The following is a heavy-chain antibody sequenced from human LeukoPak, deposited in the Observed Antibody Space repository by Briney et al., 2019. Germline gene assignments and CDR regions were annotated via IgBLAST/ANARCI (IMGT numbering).Heavy chain of an antibody. CDR1: GFTVSSNY. D-gene: IGHD5-24*01. CDR3: ARDPRWLATGGYDY. V-gene: IGHV3-53*01. J-gene: IGHJ4*02. Sequence: PGGSLRLSCAASGFTVSSNYMSWVRQAPGEGLEWVSAIYSGGSTYYADSVKGRFTISRDNAKNSLYLQMNSLRAEDTAVYYCARDPRWLATGGYDYWGQGTLVTVSS. CDR2: IYSGGST.